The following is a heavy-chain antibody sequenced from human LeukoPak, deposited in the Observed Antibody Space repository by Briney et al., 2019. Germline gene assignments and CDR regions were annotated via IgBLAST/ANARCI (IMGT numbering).Heavy chain of an antibody. Sequence: GGSLRLSCAASGFTISSYWMSWVRQAPGKGLEWVANIKQDGSEKYYVDSVKGRFTISRDNAKNSLYLQMNSLRAEDTAVYYCARAQSSYSGSYYGAFDIWGQGTMVTVSS. J-gene: IGHJ3*02. CDR2: IKQDGSEK. V-gene: IGHV3-7*01. CDR3: ARAQSSYSGSYYGAFDI. D-gene: IGHD1-26*01. CDR1: GFTISSYW.